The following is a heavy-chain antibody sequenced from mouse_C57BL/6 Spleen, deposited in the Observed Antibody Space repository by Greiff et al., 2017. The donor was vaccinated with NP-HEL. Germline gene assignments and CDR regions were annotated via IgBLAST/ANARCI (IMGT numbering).Heavy chain of an antibody. Sequence: QVQLKESGPELVKPGASVKISCKASGYAFSSSWMNWVKQRPGKGLEWIGRIYPGDGDTNYNGKFKGKATLTADKSSSTAYMQLSSLTSEDSAVYFCARGFYYDYDAWFAYWGQGTLVTVSA. J-gene: IGHJ3*01. CDR3: ARGFYYDYDAWFAY. V-gene: IGHV1-82*01. CDR2: IYPGDGDT. CDR1: GYAFSSSW. D-gene: IGHD2-4*01.